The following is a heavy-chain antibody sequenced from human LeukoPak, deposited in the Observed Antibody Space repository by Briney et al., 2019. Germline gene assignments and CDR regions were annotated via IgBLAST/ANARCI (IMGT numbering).Heavy chain of an antibody. Sequence: PGRSLRLSCAASGFTFSSYGMHWVRQAPGKGLEWVAVISYDGSNKYYADSVKGRFTISRDNSKNTLYLQMNSLRAEDTAVYYCAGITMIVVVPWGQGTLVTVSS. J-gene: IGHJ5*02. CDR1: GFTFSSYG. CDR3: AGITMIVVVP. D-gene: IGHD3-22*01. CDR2: ISYDGSNK. V-gene: IGHV3-30*03.